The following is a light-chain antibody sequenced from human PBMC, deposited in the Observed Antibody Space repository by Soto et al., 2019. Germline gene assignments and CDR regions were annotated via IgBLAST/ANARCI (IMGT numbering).Light chain of an antibody. J-gene: IGLJ3*02. CDR2: EVN. CDR1: GSDVGDSSH. Sequence: QSVLTQPRSVSGSPGQSVTISCTATGSDVGDSSHVSWYQLHPGKAPKLMIYEVNNRPSGVPDRFSGSKSGSTASLTISGLQAEDGAEYYCCLSPGSLTWLFGGGTKLTVL. CDR3: CLSPGSLTWL. V-gene: IGLV2-11*01.